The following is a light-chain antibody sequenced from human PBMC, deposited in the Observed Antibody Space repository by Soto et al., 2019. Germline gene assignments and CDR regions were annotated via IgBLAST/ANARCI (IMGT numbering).Light chain of an antibody. Sequence: EIVMTQSPATLSVSPGERATLSCRASQSVSSNLAWYQQKPGQAPRLLIFGASTRATGIPARFSGSESGTEFTLTISSLQSEDSALYFCQQYNDWPMYTFGQGTKLEIK. CDR3: QQYNDWPMYT. CDR2: GAS. J-gene: IGKJ2*01. V-gene: IGKV3-15*01. CDR1: QSVSSN.